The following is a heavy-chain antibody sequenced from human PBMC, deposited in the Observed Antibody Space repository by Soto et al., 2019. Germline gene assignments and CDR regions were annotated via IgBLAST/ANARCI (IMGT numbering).Heavy chain of an antibody. CDR2: IKPDGSAT. CDR1: GFTFGSYW. CDR3: ARAGYCGPGCYYYFDY. Sequence: EVQLVESGGGLVQPGGSLRLSCAVSGFTFGSYWLTWVRLIPGKGLEWVAYIKPDGSATYYVDSVKGRFTISRDNAKNSLYLQMNSLRGEDTSVYYCARAGYCGPGCYYYFDYWGQGTLVTVSS. V-gene: IGHV3-7*01. D-gene: IGHD2-21*02. J-gene: IGHJ4*02.